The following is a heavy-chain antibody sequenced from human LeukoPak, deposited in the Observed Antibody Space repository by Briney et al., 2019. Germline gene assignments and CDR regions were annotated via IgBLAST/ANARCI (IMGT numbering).Heavy chain of an antibody. D-gene: IGHD6-13*01. CDR1: GFTFSSYS. CDR3: ARDSKQLDNPFYFDS. J-gene: IGHJ4*02. Sequence: GGSLRLSCAASGFTFSSYSMNWVRQAPGKGLEWVSYISSSSSTIYYEDSVKGRFTISRDNAKNSLYLQMNSLRAEDTAVYYCARDSKQLDNPFYFDSWGQGTLVTVSS. V-gene: IGHV3-48*01. CDR2: ISSSSSTI.